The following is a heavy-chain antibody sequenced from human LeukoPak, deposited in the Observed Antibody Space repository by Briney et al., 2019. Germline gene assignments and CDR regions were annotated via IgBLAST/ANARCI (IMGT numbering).Heavy chain of an antibody. J-gene: IGHJ6*02. V-gene: IGHV1-46*01. CDR1: GYTFTNNY. D-gene: IGHD6-13*01. Sequence: ASVKVSCKASGYTFTNNYIHWVRQAPGQGLEWMGIINPRDGSTNYAQKIQGRVTMTTDTSTSTVNMELSSLRSEDTAVYYCARDLAAPAGGDYGYYYYGMDVWGQGTTVTVFS. CDR3: ARDLAAPAGGDYGYYYYGMDV. CDR2: INPRDGST.